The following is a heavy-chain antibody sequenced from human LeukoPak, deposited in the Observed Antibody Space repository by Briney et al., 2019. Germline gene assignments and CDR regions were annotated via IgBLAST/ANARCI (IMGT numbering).Heavy chain of an antibody. CDR3: AKQPNRLLWFGELSVPLYYFDY. D-gene: IGHD3-10*01. CDR2: ISGSGGST. V-gene: IGHV3-23*01. J-gene: IGHJ4*02. Sequence: GGSLRLSCAASGFTFSSYAMSWVRQAPGKGLEWVSAISGSGGSTYYADSVKGRFTISRDNSKNTLYLQMNSLRAEDAAVYYCAKQPNRLLWFGELSVPLYYFDYWGQGTLVTVSS. CDR1: GFTFSSYA.